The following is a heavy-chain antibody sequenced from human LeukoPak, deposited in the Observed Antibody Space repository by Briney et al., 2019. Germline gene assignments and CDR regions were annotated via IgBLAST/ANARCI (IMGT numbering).Heavy chain of an antibody. D-gene: IGHD5-18*01. CDR3: ASLGDTAILADFFFGMDV. V-gene: IGHV1-2*02. Sequence: GASVKVSCKASGYTFTGYYMHWVRQAPGQGPEWMGWINPNSGTPNYAQKFQDRVSMTRDTSITTAYMELSRLTSDDTAVYYCASLGDTAILADFFFGMDVWGQGTTVTVSS. J-gene: IGHJ6*02. CDR2: INPNSGTP. CDR1: GYTFTGYY.